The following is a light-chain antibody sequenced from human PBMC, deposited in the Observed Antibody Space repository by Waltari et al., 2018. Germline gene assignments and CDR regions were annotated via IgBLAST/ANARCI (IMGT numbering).Light chain of an antibody. CDR2: GVS. J-gene: IGKJ1*01. Sequence: DIVMTPSPDSLAVTLGERATISYKSRQSVLSRATNQKHLAWSQLKPGQPPKHLTSGVSVLEFGVPDRVTGSWSGTDFTLSISILQAEDVAGYYCQQYYDTLWTFGQGTKVEIK. CDR1: QSVLSRATNQKH. V-gene: IGKV4-1*01. CDR3: QQYYDTLWT.